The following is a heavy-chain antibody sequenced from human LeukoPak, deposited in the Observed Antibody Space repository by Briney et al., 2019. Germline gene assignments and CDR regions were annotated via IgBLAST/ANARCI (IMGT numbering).Heavy chain of an antibody. Sequence: SETLSLTCAVYGGSFSGYYWSWIRQPPGKGLEWIGEINHSGSTNYNPSLKSRVTISVDTSKNQFSLKLSSVTAADTAVYYCARLVRYSSSWYGGGDYWGQGTLVTVSS. CDR1: GGSFSGYY. D-gene: IGHD6-13*01. V-gene: IGHV4-34*01. CDR3: ARLVRYSSSWYGGGDY. CDR2: INHSGST. J-gene: IGHJ4*02.